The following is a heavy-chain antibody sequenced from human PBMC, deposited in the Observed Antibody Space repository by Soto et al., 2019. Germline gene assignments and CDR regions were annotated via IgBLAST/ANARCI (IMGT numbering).Heavy chain of an antibody. V-gene: IGHV3-23*01. CDR3: AKDRRAGGNYGFYSDF. CDR1: GFTFGSYG. CDR2: SSATGAGT. Sequence: EVQLLESGGGLVQPGGSLRFSCAASGFTFGSYGLTWVRKAPGKGLEWASFSSATGAGTYYADSVKGRFTISRDNSKNTLYLQMTSLRADDTAVYYCAKDRRAGGNYGFYSDFWGQGALVIVSS. J-gene: IGHJ4*02. D-gene: IGHD1-7*01.